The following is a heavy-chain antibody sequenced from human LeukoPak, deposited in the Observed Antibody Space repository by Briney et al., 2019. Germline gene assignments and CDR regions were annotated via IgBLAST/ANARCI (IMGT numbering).Heavy chain of an antibody. J-gene: IGHJ6*03. CDR2: IYHSGST. Sequence: SETLSLTCTVAGYSISSGYYWGWIRQPPGKGLEWIGSIYHSGSTYYNPSLKSRVTISVDMSKNQFSLKLSSVTAADTAVYYCASLYYYYMDVWGKGTTVTISS. CDR3: ASLYYYYMDV. CDR1: GYSISSGYY. V-gene: IGHV4-38-2*02.